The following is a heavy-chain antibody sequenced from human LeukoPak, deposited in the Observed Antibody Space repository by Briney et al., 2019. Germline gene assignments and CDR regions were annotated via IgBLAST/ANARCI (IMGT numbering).Heavy chain of an antibody. CDR1: GYTFTSYY. CDR3: ARAPDNYGIDDY. J-gene: IGHJ4*02. D-gene: IGHD5-18*01. CDR2: INPSGGST. V-gene: IGHV1-46*01. Sequence: ASVKVSCKASGYTFTSYYMHWVRQAPGQGLEWMGIINPSGGSTSYAQKFQDRVTMTRDTSTSTVYMELSSLRFEDTAMYYCARAPDNYGIDDYWGQGTLVTVSS.